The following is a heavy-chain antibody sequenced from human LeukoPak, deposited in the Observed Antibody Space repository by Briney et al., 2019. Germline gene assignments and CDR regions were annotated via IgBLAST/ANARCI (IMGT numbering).Heavy chain of an antibody. CDR2: MYSGGST. J-gene: IGHJ4*02. CDR1: GFSVNSNY. CDR3: ARITIVRGVDY. Sequence: GGSLRLSCAASGFSVNSNYMSWVRQAPGKGLEWVSIMYSGGSTYYADSVKGRFTISRDNSKNTLYLQMNSLRPEDTAVYYCARITIVRGVDYWGQGTLVTVSS. V-gene: IGHV3-53*01. D-gene: IGHD3-10*01.